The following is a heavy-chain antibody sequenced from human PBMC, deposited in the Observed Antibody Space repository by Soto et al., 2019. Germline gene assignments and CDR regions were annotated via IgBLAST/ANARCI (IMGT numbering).Heavy chain of an antibody. J-gene: IGHJ4*02. Sequence: QVQLQQWGAGLLKPSETLSLTCAVYGGSFSGYYWSWIRQPPGKGLEWIGEINHSGSTNYNPSLKSRVTISVDTSKNQFSLKLSSVTAADTAVYYCARGGSAGLWFGESYPYFDYWGQGTLVTVSS. CDR1: GGSFSGYY. V-gene: IGHV4-34*01. CDR3: ARGGSAGLWFGESYPYFDY. CDR2: INHSGST. D-gene: IGHD3-10*01.